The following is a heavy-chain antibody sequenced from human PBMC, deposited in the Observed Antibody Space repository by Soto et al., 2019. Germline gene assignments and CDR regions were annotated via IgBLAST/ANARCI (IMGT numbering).Heavy chain of an antibody. CDR2: ISAYNGQT. CDR3: ATIPMIAVTTGRYYYGMDV. V-gene: IGHV1-18*01. J-gene: IGHJ6*02. Sequence: GASVKVSCKASGYTFPSYGISWVRQAPGQGLEWMGWISAYNGQTNFSQNFQGRVTMTTDTPTNTIQMELRSLTSDDTAVYYCATIPMIAVTTGRYYYGMDVWGQGTTVTVSS. D-gene: IGHD4-17*01. CDR1: GYTFPSYG.